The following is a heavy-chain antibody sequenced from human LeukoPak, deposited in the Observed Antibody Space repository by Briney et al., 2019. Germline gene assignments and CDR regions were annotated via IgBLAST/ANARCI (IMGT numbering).Heavy chain of an antibody. CDR3: ARAPYYDSSGYPTSYFDL. J-gene: IGHJ2*01. CDR2: IYYSGST. Sequence: SETLSLTCTVSGGSISSSSYYWGWIRQPPGKGLEWIGSIYYSGSTYYNPSLKSRVTISVDTSKNQFSLKLSSVTAADTAVYYCARAPYYDSSGYPTSYFDLWGRGTLVTVSS. CDR1: GGSISSSSYY. V-gene: IGHV4-39*07. D-gene: IGHD3-22*01.